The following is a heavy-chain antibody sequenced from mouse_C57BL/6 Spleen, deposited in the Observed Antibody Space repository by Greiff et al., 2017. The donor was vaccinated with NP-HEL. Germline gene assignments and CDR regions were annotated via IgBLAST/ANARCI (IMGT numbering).Heavy chain of an antibody. J-gene: IGHJ4*01. CDR3: ARALPQGAYAMDY. D-gene: IGHD2-10*01. V-gene: IGHV1-64*01. CDR1: GYTFTSYW. CDR2: IHPNSGST. Sequence: QVQLQQPGSELVKPGASVKLSCKASGYTFTSYWMHWVKQRPGQGLEWIGMIHPNSGSTNYNEKFKSKATLTVDKSSSTAYMQLSSLTSEDSAVYYCARALPQGAYAMDYWGQGTSVTVSS.